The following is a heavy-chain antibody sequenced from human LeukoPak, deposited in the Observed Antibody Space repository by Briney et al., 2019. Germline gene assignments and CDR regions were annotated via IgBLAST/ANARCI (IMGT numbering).Heavy chain of an antibody. D-gene: IGHD3-16*01. Sequence: GGSLRLSCAASGFTFSTYNMNWVRQAPGKGLEWVSSVSSSSTYIYYADSVKGRFTISRDNAKNSLYLQMNSLRAENTAVYYCARDLLQPYDYVWGSYSPLDYWGQGTLVTVSS. CDR2: VSSSSTYI. J-gene: IGHJ4*02. V-gene: IGHV3-21*01. CDR1: GFTFSTYN. CDR3: ARDLLQPYDYVWGSYSPLDY.